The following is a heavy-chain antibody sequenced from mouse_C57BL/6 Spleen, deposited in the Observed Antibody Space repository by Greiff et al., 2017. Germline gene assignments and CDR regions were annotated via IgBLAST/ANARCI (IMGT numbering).Heavy chain of an antibody. CDR1: GYTFTDYE. D-gene: IGHD2-12*01. Sequence: LQESGAELVRPGASVTLSCKASGYTFTDYEMPWVKQTPVHGLEWIGAIDPETGGTAYNQKVKGKAILTADKSSSTAYMELRSLTSEDSAVYDCTRGEDSYWDLDVWGTGTTVTVSS. J-gene: IGHJ1*03. CDR2: IDPETGGT. CDR3: TRGEDSYWDLDV. V-gene: IGHV1-15*01.